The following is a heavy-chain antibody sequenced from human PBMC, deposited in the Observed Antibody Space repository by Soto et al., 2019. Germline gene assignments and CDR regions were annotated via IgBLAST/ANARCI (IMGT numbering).Heavy chain of an antibody. CDR3: AKYRWFGELLYYFDY. CDR2: ISGSGGST. D-gene: IGHD3-10*01. J-gene: IGHJ4*02. Sequence: GGSLRLSCAASGFTFSSYAMSWVRQAPGKGLEWVSAISGSGGSTYYADSVKGRFTISRDNSKNTLYLQMNSLRAEDTAVYYCAKYRWFGELLYYFDYWGQGTLVTVSS. V-gene: IGHV3-23*01. CDR1: GFTFSSYA.